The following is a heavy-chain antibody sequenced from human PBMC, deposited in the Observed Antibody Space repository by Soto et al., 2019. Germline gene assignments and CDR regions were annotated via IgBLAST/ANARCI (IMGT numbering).Heavy chain of an antibody. Sequence: SETLSLTCTVSGGSISSYYWSWIRQPPGKGLEWIGYIYYSGSTNYNPSLKSRVTISVDTSKNQFSLKLSSVTAADTAVYYCARERRPDAFDIWGQGTMVTVSS. CDR3: ARERRPDAFDI. CDR2: IYYSGST. J-gene: IGHJ3*02. V-gene: IGHV4-59*01. CDR1: GGSISSYY.